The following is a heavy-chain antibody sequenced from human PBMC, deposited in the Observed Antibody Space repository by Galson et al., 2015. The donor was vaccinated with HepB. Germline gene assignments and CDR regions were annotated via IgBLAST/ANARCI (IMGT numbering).Heavy chain of an antibody. CDR1: GFTFSSYS. J-gene: IGHJ4*02. D-gene: IGHD3-10*01. V-gene: IGHV3-64*02. CDR2: ISSNGGST. CDR3: ARGWGRSLLSYFDY. Sequence: SLRLSCAASGFTFSSYSMNWVRQAPGKGLEYVSAISSNGGSTYYADSVKGRFTISRDNSKNTLYLQMGSLRAEDMAVYYCARGWGRSLLSYFDYWGQGTLVTVSS.